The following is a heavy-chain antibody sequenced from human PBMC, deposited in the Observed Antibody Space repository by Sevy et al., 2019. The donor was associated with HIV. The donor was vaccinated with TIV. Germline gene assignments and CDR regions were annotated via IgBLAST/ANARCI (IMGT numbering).Heavy chain of an antibody. CDR1: GFTFSSYW. D-gene: IGHD2-15*01. CDR2: INSDGSST. J-gene: IGHJ4*02. CDR3: ARDTAQGYCSGGSCFIDY. V-gene: IGHV3-74*01. Sequence: GGSLRLSCAASGFTFSSYWMHWVRQAPGKGLVWVSRINSDGSSTCYADSVKGRFTISRDNAKNTLYLQMNSLRAEDTAVYYCARDTAQGYCSGGSCFIDYWGQGTLVTVSS.